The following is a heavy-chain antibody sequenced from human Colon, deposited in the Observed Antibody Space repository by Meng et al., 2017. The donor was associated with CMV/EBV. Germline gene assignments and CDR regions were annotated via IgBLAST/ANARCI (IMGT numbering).Heavy chain of an antibody. V-gene: IGHV3-33*06. CDR2: IWYDGSNK. CDR3: AKDAFSSGSYSPVDY. Sequence: GGSLRLSCAASGFTFSSYGMHWVRQAPGKGLEWVAVIWYDGSNKYYADSVKGRFTISRDNSKNTLYLQMNSLRAEDTAVYYCAKDAFSSGSYSPVDYWGQGTLVTVSS. CDR1: GFTFSSYG. J-gene: IGHJ4*02. D-gene: IGHD1-26*01.